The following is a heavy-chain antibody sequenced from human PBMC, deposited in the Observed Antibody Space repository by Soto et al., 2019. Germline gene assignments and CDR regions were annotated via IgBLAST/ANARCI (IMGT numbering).Heavy chain of an antibody. CDR2: ISAYNGNT. CDR3: ASLPYESSGYPLYYYYGMDV. V-gene: IGHV1-18*01. CDR1: GYTFTSYG. J-gene: IGHJ6*02. Sequence: ASVKVSCKASGYTFTSYGISWVRQAPGQGLEWMGWISAYNGNTNYAQKLQGRVTMTTDTSTSTAYMELRSLRSDDTAVYYCASLPYESSGYPLYYYYGMDVWGQGTTVTVSS. D-gene: IGHD3-22*01.